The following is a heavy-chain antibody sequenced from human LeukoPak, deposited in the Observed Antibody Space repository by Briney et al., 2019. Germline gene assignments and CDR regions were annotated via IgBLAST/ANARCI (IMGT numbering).Heavy chain of an antibody. J-gene: IGHJ5*02. V-gene: IGHV4-59*01. Sequence: SETLSLTCTVSGGSISSYYWSWIRQPPGKGLEGIGYIYYSGSTNYNPSLKSRVSISVDTSKNQFSLKLSSVTAADTAVYYCGRGSAYGLVYNWFDPWGQGTLVTVSS. CDR3: GRGSAYGLVYNWFDP. CDR2: IYYSGST. D-gene: IGHD3/OR15-3a*01. CDR1: GGSISSYY.